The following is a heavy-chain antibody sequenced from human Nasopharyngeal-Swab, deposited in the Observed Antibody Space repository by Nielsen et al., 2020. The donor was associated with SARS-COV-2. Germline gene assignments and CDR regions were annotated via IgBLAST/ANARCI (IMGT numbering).Heavy chain of an antibody. Sequence: WIRQPPGKGLEWVSSTSSSSTYIYYADSVKGRFTVSRDNAKNSLYLQMSSLRTEDAAVYYCARSPYYDFWSGYYTRFDYWGRGTLVTVSS. D-gene: IGHD3-3*01. CDR3: ARSPYYDFWSGYYTRFDY. CDR2: TSSSSTYI. J-gene: IGHJ4*02. V-gene: IGHV3-21*01.